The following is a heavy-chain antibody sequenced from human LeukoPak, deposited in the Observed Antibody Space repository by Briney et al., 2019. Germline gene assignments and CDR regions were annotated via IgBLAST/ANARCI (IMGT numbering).Heavy chain of an antibody. J-gene: IGHJ4*02. V-gene: IGHV3-66*04. CDR3: ARQNYFDSSGYYYAYYFDY. CDR2: IYSGGST. CDR1: GFTVSNNY. D-gene: IGHD3-22*01. Sequence: PGGSLRLSCAASGFTVSNNYMSWVRQAPGKGPEWVSVIYSGGSTYYADSVKGRFTISRDNSKNTLYLQMNSLRAEDTAVYYCARQNYFDSSGYYYAYYFDYWGQGTLVTVSS.